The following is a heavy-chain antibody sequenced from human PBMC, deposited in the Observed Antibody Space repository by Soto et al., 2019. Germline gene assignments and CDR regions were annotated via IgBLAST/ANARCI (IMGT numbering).Heavy chain of an antibody. CDR1: GGSISSSSYY. J-gene: IGHJ4*02. V-gene: IGHV4-39*01. Sequence: SETLSLTCTVSGGSISSSSYYWGWIRQPPGKGLEWIGSIYYSGSTYYNPSLKSRVTISVDTSKNQFSLKLSSVTAADTAVYYCARLKGFGEIDYWGQGTLVTVSS. CDR3: ARLKGFGEIDY. D-gene: IGHD3-10*01. CDR2: IYYSGST.